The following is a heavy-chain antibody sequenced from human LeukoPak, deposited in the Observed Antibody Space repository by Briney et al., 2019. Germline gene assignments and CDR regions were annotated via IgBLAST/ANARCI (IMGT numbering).Heavy chain of an antibody. J-gene: IGHJ4*02. CDR3: ARVGIAVASYEVNY. CDR2: ISSSSSYI. CDR1: GFTFSSYS. D-gene: IGHD6-19*01. Sequence: PGGSLRLSCAASGFTFSSYSRNWGRQAPGKGLEWVSSISSSSSYIYYADSVKGRFTISRDNAKNSLYLQMNSLRAEDTAVYYCARVGIAVASYEVNYWGQGTLVTVSS. V-gene: IGHV3-21*01.